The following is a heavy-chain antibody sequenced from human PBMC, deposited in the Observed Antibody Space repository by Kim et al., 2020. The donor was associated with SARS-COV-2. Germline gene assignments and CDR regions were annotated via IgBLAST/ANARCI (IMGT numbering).Heavy chain of an antibody. Sequence: SETLSLTCTVSGGSISSYYWSWIRQPPGKGLEWIGYIYYSGSTNYNPSLKSRVTISVDTSKNQFSLKLSSVTAADTAVYYCARGGHCSSTSCYSIYYYYYYMDVWGKGTTVTVSS. J-gene: IGHJ6*03. D-gene: IGHD2-2*01. V-gene: IGHV4-59*01. CDR2: IYYSGST. CDR1: GGSISSYY. CDR3: ARGGHCSSTSCYSIYYYYYYMDV.